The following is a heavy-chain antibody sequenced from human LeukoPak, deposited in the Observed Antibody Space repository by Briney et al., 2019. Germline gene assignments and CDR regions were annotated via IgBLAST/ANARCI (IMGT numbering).Heavy chain of an antibody. V-gene: IGHV1-18*01. CDR1: GYIFTSYG. J-gene: IGHJ4*02. CDR3: AREGYYDFWSGYLAYFDY. D-gene: IGHD3-3*01. CDR2: ISAYNGNT. Sequence: ASVKVSCKASGYIFTSYGISWVRQAPAQGLEWMGWISAYNGNTNYAQKLQGRVTMTTDTSTSTAYMELRSLRSDDTAVYCCAREGYYDFWSGYLAYFDYWGQGTLVTVSS.